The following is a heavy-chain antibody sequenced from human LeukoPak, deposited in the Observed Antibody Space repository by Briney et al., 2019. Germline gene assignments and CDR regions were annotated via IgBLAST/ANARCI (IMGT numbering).Heavy chain of an antibody. CDR2: IRSTANGYST. V-gene: IGHV3-73*01. CDR1: GFTFSGSA. J-gene: IGHJ5*02. CDR3: ARVRGDGDYVVVFDWFDP. Sequence: PGGSLRLSCAASGFTFSGSALHWVRQAPGKGLEWVGRIRSTANGYSTAYAASVKVRFTISRDDSKNTAYLQIDSLKTEDTAVYYCARVRGDGDYVVVFDWFDPWGQGTLVTVSS. D-gene: IGHD4-17*01.